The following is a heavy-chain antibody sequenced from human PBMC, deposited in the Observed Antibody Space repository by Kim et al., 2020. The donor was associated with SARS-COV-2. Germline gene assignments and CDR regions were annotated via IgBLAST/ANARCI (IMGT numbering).Heavy chain of an antibody. CDR2: INHSGST. V-gene: IGHV4-34*01. CDR3: ARGRITMVRGQGPYNWFDP. D-gene: IGHD3-10*01. Sequence: SETLSLTCAVYGGSFSGYYWSWIRQPPGKGLEWIGEINHSGSTNYNPSLKSRVTISVDTSKNQFSLKLSSVTAADTAVYYCARGRITMVRGQGPYNWFDPWGQGTLVTVSS. J-gene: IGHJ5*02. CDR1: GGSFSGYY.